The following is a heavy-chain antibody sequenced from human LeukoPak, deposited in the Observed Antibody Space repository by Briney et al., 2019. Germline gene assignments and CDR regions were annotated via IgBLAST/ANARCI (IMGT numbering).Heavy chain of an antibody. V-gene: IGHV3-23*01. J-gene: IGHJ4*02. D-gene: IGHD1-26*01. CDR2: TSTSGGSA. CDR3: ARYSGSYYYPPAWDL. CDR1: GFTFSSYA. Sequence: PGGSLRLSCAASGFTFSSYAMHWVRQAPGKGLEWVSATSTSGGSAYYADSVKGRFTISRDNSKNTLYLQMDSLRADDTAVYYCARYSGSYYYPPAWDLWGQGTLVTVSS.